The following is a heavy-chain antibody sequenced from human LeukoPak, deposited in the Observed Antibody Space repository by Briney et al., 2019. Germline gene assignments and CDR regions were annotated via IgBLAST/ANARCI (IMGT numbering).Heavy chain of an antibody. V-gene: IGHV3-23*01. CDR2: ISGSGGST. CDR1: GFTFSSYA. J-gene: IGHJ4*02. Sequence: GGSLRLSCAASGFTFSSYAMSWVRQAPGKGLEWVSAISGSGGSTYYADSVKGRFTISRDNSKNTLYLQMNSLRAEDTAVYYCAKAYISFDSSGTYSFDYWGQGTLVTVSS. D-gene: IGHD3-22*01. CDR3: AKAYISFDSSGTYSFDY.